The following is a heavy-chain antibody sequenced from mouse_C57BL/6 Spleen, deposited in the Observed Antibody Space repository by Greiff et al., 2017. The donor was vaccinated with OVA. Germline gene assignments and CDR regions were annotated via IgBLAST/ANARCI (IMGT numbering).Heavy chain of an antibody. D-gene: IGHD1-1*01. J-gene: IGHJ2*01. V-gene: IGHV5-16*01. CDR2: INYDGSST. Sequence: EVQLVESEGGLVQPGSSMKLSCTASGFTFSDYYMAWVRQVPEKGLEWVANINYDGSSTYYLDSLKSRFIISRDNAKNNLYLQMSSLKSEDTATYYWAREYYGTYFDYWGQGTTLTVSS. CDR3: AREYYGTYFDY. CDR1: GFTFSDYY.